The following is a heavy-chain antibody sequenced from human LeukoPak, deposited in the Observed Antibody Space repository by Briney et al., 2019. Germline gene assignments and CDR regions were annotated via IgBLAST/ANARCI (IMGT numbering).Heavy chain of an antibody. CDR1: GFTFSSYS. J-gene: IGHJ4*02. CDR3: ARDLSHIVVVTAIFDY. CDR2: ISSSSSYI. D-gene: IGHD2-21*02. V-gene: IGHV3-21*01. Sequence: GGSLRLSCAASGFTFSSYSMNWVRQAPGKGLEWVSSISSSSSYIYYADSVKGRFTISRDNAKNSLYLQMNSLRAEDTAVYYCARDLSHIVVVTAIFDYWGQGTLVTASS.